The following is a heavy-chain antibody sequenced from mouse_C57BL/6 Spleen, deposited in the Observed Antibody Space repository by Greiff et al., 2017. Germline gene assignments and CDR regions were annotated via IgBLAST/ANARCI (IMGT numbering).Heavy chain of an antibody. J-gene: IGHJ2*01. CDR2: IDPSDSET. Sequence: VQLQQPGAELVRPGSSVTLSCKASGYTFTSYWMHWVKQRPIQGLEWIGNIDPSDSETHYNQKFKDKATLTVDKSSSTAYMQLSSLTSEDSAVYYCAREAPDYGSGYGDYWGQGTTLTVSS. D-gene: IGHD1-1*01. V-gene: IGHV1-52*01. CDR1: GYTFTSYW. CDR3: AREAPDYGSGYGDY.